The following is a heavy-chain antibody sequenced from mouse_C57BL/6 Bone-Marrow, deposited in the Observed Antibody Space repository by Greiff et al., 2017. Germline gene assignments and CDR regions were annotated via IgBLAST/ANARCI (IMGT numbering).Heavy chain of an antibody. CDR1: GYTFTSYW. CDR2: IDPSDSYT. D-gene: IGHD1-1*01. V-gene: IGHV1-69*01. CDR3: ARDGSSYYYAMDY. Sequence: VQLQQPGAELVMPGASVKLSCKASGYTFTSYWMHWVKQRPGQGLEWIGEIDPSDSYTNYNQKFKGKSTLTVDKSSSTAYMQLSSLTSDDSAVYYCARDGSSYYYAMDYWGQGTSVTVSS. J-gene: IGHJ4*01.